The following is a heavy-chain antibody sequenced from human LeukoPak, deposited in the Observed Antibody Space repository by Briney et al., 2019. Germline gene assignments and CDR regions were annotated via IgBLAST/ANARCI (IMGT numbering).Heavy chain of an antibody. Sequence: ASVKVSCKASGYTFTSYGISWVRQAPGQGLEWMGWISAYNGNTNYAQKLQGRVTMTTDTSTSTAYMELRSLRSDDTAVYYCARLARSSGYYYYFDYWGQGTLVSVSS. J-gene: IGHJ4*02. V-gene: IGHV1-18*01. CDR2: ISAYNGNT. CDR3: ARLARSSGYYYYFDY. D-gene: IGHD3-22*01. CDR1: GYTFTSYG.